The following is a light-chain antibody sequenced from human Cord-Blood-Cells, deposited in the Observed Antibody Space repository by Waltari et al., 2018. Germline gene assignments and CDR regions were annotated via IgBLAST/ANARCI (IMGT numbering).Light chain of an antibody. J-gene: IGLJ1*01. CDR2: EVS. CDR3: CSYAGSSTFDYV. Sequence: QSAPTQHASVSGSPGPSITISCRGTNSDVACYNLVSWYKQHPGKAAKLMIYEVSKRPSGVSNRFSGSKSGNTASLTISGLQAEDEADYYCCSYAGSSTFDYVFGTGTKVTVL. V-gene: IGLV2-23*02. CDR1: NSDVACYNL.